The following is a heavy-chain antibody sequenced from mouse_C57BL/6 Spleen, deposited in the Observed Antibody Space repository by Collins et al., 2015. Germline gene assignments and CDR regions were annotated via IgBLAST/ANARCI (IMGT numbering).Heavy chain of an antibody. CDR3: ARVGFYYYGSSLFDY. CDR2: ISSGGSYT. CDR1: GFTFSSYA. Sequence: EVQLVESGGGLVKPGGSLKLSCAASGFTFSSYAMSWVRQSPEKRLEWVAEISSGGSYTYYPDTVTGRFTISRDNAKNTLYLEMSSLRSEDTAMYYCARVGFYYYGSSLFDYWGQGTTLTVSS. J-gene: IGHJ2*01. V-gene: IGHV5-9-4*01. D-gene: IGHD1-1*01.